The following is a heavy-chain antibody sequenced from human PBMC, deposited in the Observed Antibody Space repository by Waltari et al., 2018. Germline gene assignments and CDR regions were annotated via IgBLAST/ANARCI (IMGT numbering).Heavy chain of an antibody. J-gene: IGHJ6*02. V-gene: IGHV4-34*02. CDR1: GGSFSGYY. D-gene: IGHD2-15*01. CDR3: VRLEDCTGPGGHCYSGGPFALDV. Sequence: QVQLQQWGAGLLQSSETLSLTCAVYGGSFSGYYWGWVRQPPGKGLEWIGEINHAGCTNHNPALKSGVTMSADTTKSQWSVKLNSVTGADTAVYYCVRLEDCTGPGGHCYSGGPFALDVWGQGTTVTVSS. CDR2: INHAGCT.